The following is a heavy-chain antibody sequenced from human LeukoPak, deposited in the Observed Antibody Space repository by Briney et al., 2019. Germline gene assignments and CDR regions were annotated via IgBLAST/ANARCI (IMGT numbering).Heavy chain of an antibody. CDR3: ARDLAISGVADRRSPGGY. Sequence: ASVKVSCKASGYTFTSYYMHWVRQAPGQGLEWMGIINPSGGSTSYAQKFQGRVTMTRDTSTSTVYMELSSLRSEDTAVYYCARDLAISGVADRRSPGGYWGQGTLVTVSS. CDR1: GYTFTSYY. J-gene: IGHJ4*02. D-gene: IGHD3-3*01. CDR2: INPSGGST. V-gene: IGHV1-46*03.